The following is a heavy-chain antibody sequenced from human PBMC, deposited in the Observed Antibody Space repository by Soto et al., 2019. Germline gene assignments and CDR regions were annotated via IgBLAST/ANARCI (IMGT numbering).Heavy chain of an antibody. CDR3: GTWRGSSWFDY. Sequence: VDSRTISCPASGFTFSSYSLGWVRHMPGKGLQWMGNIFSSDSSAKYSPSFVGQVTISVDRSINTAYLQWSSLKASDTAIYYCGTWRGSSWFDYWGPGTLVTCSS. CDR1: GFTFSSYS. D-gene: IGHD2-2*01. V-gene: IGHV5-51*01. J-gene: IGHJ4*02. CDR2: IFSSDSSA.